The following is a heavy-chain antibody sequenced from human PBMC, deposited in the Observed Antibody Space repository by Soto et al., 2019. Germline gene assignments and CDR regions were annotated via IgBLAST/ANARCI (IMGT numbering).Heavy chain of an antibody. CDR3: AKGGAIVAAGTRIYLYNAMDV. CDR1: GYTFTGYY. D-gene: IGHD1-26*01. J-gene: IGHJ6*02. V-gene: IGHV1-2*02. Sequence: ASVKVSCKASGYTFTGYYVHWLRQAPGQGLEWMGWINPNSGDTYLAQRFQGRVTMNRDTSIGTAYMELRGLTSDDTAEYYCAKGGAIVAAGTRIYLYNAMDVWGQGTTVTVSS. CDR2: INPNSGDT.